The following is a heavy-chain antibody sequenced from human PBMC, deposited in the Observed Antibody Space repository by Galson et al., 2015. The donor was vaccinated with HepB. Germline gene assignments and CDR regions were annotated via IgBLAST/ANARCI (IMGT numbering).Heavy chain of an antibody. CDR3: ATSSSLDGSGSPDY. CDR2: FDPEDGET. CDR1: GYTLTELS. J-gene: IGHJ4*02. V-gene: IGHV1-24*01. D-gene: IGHD6-19*01. Sequence: SVKVSCKVSGYTLTELSMHWVRQAPGKGLEWMGGFDPEDGETIYAQRFQGRVTMTEDTSTDTAYMELSSLRSEDTAVYYCATSSSLDGSGSPDYWGQGTLVTVSS.